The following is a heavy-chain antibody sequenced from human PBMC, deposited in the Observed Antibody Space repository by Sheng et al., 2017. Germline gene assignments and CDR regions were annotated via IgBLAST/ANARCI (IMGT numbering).Heavy chain of an antibody. CDR3: ARGPSFGGRYSLTPFDY. Sequence: EVQLVESGGGLVQPGGSVETLLCSLWIPLPATTGCTGSGQAPVKGLVWVARISSDGSSTNYADSVKGRFSISRDNAKNTLYLHVNSLRAEDTAVYYCARGPSFGGRYSLTPFDYWGRGNPWSPSPQ. V-gene: IGHV3-74*01. D-gene: IGHD3-16*01. CDR2: ISSDGSST. CDR1: IPLPATTG. J-gene: IGHJ4*02.